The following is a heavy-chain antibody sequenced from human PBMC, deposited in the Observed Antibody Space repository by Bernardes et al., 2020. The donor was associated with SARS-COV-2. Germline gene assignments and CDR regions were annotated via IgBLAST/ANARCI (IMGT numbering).Heavy chain of an antibody. D-gene: IGHD2-2*01. CDR3: ARLAIPLYCSSTSCYAGVVNWFDP. CDR2: IYYSGST. J-gene: IGHJ5*02. CDR1: GGSISSYY. Sequence: SETLSLTCTVSGGSISSYYWSWIRQPPGKGLEWIGYIYYSGSTNYNPSLKSRVTISVDTSKNQFSLKLSSVTAADTAVYYCARLAIPLYCSSTSCYAGVVNWFDPWGQGTLVTVSS. V-gene: IGHV4-59*08.